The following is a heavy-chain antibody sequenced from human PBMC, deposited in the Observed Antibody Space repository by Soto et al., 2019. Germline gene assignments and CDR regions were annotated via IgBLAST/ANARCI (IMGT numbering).Heavy chain of an antibody. CDR3: ARLRIDYYYGMDV. CDR2: IYNSGST. D-gene: IGHD3-3*01. J-gene: IGHJ6*02. V-gene: IGHV4-30-4*01. Sequence: QVQLQESGPGLMKPSQTLSLTCTVSGGSISSGDYYWSWIRQPPGKGLEWIGYIYNSGSTYYNPSLKSRFTRSVDTSKNQFSLKLSSVTAADTAVYYCARLRIDYYYGMDVWGQGTTVTVSS. CDR1: GGSISSGDYY.